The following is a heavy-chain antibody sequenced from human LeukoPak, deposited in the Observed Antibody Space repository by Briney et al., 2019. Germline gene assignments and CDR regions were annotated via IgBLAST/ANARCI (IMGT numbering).Heavy chain of an antibody. CDR3: SRSAYYDGSGNYYDY. V-gene: IGHV3-7*01. CDR1: GLTFSSSW. Sequence: GGSLRLSCAVSGLTFSSSWMDWVRQAPGKGLEWVASINPDGNKKYSADSVKGRFTISRDNAENSLYLQMNGLRAEDTAVYYCSRSAYYDGSGNYYDYWGQGTLVTVSS. J-gene: IGHJ4*02. D-gene: IGHD3-22*01. CDR2: INPDGNKK.